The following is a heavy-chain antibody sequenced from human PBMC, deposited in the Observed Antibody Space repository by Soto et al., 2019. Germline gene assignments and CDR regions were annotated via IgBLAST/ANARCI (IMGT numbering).Heavy chain of an antibody. Sequence: QVQLVESGGGVVQPGRSLRLSCAASGFTFSSYGMHWVRQAPGKGLEWVAVIWYDGSNKYYADSVKGRFTISRDNSKNTLYLQMNSLRAEDTAVYYCARTSNSSPEFDYWGQGTLVTVSS. CDR1: GFTFSSYG. V-gene: IGHV3-33*01. CDR2: IWYDGSNK. CDR3: ARTSNSSPEFDY. D-gene: IGHD5-18*01. J-gene: IGHJ4*02.